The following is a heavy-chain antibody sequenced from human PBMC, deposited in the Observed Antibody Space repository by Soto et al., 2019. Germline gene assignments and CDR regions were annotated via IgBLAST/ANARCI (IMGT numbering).Heavy chain of an antibody. J-gene: IGHJ6*02. V-gene: IGHV3-23*01. CDR2: ITSSGGTT. D-gene: IGHD3-3*01. Sequence: EVQLLESGGGLVPPGGSLRLSCAASGFTFSSYTMNWVRQAPGKGLEWVSAITSSGGTTYYADSVKGRFTVSRDNSENALHLQMISLRAEDTAEYYCAKDRGGRAIFGVVIIDGMDVWGQGTTVTVSS. CDR3: AKDRGGRAIFGVVIIDGMDV. CDR1: GFTFSSYT.